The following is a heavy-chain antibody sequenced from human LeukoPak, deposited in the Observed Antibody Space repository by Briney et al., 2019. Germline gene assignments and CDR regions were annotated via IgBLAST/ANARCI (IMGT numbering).Heavy chain of an antibody. CDR3: ASEIGTYPEYNWFDP. D-gene: IGHD1-1*01. Sequence: GGSLRLSCAASGFTFSDYGIHWVRQAPGKGLEWVAFTRSDGTNKYYTDSVKGRFTISRDISKNTLYLQMNSLRPDDTATYFCASEIGTYPEYNWFDPWGQGTLVTVSS. J-gene: IGHJ5*02. CDR2: TRSDGTNK. V-gene: IGHV3-30*02. CDR1: GFTFSDYG.